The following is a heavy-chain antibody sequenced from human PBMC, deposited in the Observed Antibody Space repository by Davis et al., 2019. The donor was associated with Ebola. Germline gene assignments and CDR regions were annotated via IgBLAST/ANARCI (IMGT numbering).Heavy chain of an antibody. J-gene: IGHJ5*02. CDR2: IYYTGST. V-gene: IGHV4-59*12. D-gene: IGHD6-13*01. CDR1: GGSISTYY. Sequence: SETLSLTCTVSGGSISTYYWSWIRQPPGKGLDWIGYIYYTGSTHFNPSLKSRVTISVDTSKNQFSLKLSSVTAADTAVYYCARSPGIARYNWFDPWGQGTLVTVSS. CDR3: ARSPGIARYNWFDP.